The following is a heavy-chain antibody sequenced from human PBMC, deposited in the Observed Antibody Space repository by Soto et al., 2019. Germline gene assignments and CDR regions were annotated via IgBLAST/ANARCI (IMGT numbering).Heavy chain of an antibody. J-gene: IGHJ5*02. Sequence: EVQLVESGGGLVQRGGSLRLSCAASGFTFGIYSMNWVRQAPGKGLAWISYINGSSSTMYYADSVKGRCIISRDNADNSLYLQMNSLRYADTAVYYCARGDRFRFSCDRCFSDGLFLSWGQVTLVTVSS. V-gene: IGHV3-48*02. CDR3: ARGDRFRFSCDRCFSDGLFLS. D-gene: IGHD2-15*01. CDR1: GFTFGIYS. CDR2: INGSSSTM.